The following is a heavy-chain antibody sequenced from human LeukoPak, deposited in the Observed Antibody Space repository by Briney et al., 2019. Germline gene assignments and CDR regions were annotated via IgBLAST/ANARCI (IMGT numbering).Heavy chain of an antibody. Sequence: GGSLRLSCAASGFTFSSYGMHWVRQAPGKGLEWVAVISYDGSNKYYADSVKGRFTISRDNSKNTLYLQMNSLRAEDTAVYYCARRGFVEAAAGIWASEFDYWGQGTLVTVSS. CDR2: ISYDGSNK. CDR3: ARRGFVEAAAGIWASEFDY. J-gene: IGHJ4*02. CDR1: GFTFSSYG. D-gene: IGHD6-13*01. V-gene: IGHV3-30*03.